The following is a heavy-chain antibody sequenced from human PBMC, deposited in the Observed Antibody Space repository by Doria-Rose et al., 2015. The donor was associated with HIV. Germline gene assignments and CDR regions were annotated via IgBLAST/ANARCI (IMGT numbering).Heavy chain of an antibody. J-gene: IGHJ4*02. Sequence: QITLKESGPVLVKPTETLTLTCTVSGVSLSSPGMGVSWIRQPPGKALEWLANIFSDDERSYKTSLKSRLTISRGTSKSQVVLTMTDMDPVDTATYYCARIKSSRWYHKYYFDFWGQGTLVIFSP. D-gene: IGHD6-13*01. CDR3: ARIKSSRWYHKYYFDF. V-gene: IGHV2-26*01. CDR1: GVSLSSPGMG. CDR2: IFSDDER.